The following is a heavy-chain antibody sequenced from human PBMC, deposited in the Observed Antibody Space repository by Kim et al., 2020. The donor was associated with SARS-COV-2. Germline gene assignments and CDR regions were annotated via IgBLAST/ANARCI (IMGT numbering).Heavy chain of an antibody. J-gene: IGHJ4*02. V-gene: IGHV3-7*03. CDR3: AGIGVPLLLWFGEINFDY. Sequence: GGSLRLSCAASGFTFSTYWMTWVRQAPGKGLEWVANIKQDGSGSYYADSVRGRFTISRDNAKNSLYLQMNSLRAEDTAVYYCAGIGVPLLLWFGEINFDYWGQGPLVTVSS. D-gene: IGHD3-10*01. CDR2: IKQDGSGS. CDR1: GFTFSTYW.